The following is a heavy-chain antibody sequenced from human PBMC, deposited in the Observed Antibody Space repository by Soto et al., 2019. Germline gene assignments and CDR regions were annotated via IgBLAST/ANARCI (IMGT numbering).Heavy chain of an antibody. CDR3: AKGQDLARDKYYYGLDV. J-gene: IGHJ6*02. V-gene: IGHV3-30*18. CDR2: ISYDGSNK. CDR1: GFTFSTHG. D-gene: IGHD2-15*01. Sequence: QVQLVESGGGVVQPGRSLRLSCVASGFTFSTHGIHWVRQAPGKGLEWVAVISYDGSNKYYADSVKGRFTISRDNSKNTPELQMNSLTTADTAVYFCAKGQDLARDKYYYGLDVWGQGTTVTVSS.